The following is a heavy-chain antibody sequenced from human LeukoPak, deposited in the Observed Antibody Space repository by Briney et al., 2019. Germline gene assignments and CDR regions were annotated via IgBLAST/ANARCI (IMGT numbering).Heavy chain of an antibody. CDR3: ARDSDHIDH. J-gene: IGHJ4*02. D-gene: IGHD3-10*01. Sequence: GRSLRLSCAASGFTFSSYGMHWVRQAPGKGLEWVAVISYDGSNKYYADSVKGRFTISRDNSKNTLYLQMNSLRAEDTAVYYCARDSDHIDHWGQGTLVTVSS. V-gene: IGHV3-30*03. CDR2: ISYDGSNK. CDR1: GFTFSSYG.